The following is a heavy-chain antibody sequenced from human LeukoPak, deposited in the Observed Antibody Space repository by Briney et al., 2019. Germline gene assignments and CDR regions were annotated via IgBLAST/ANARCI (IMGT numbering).Heavy chain of an antibody. J-gene: IGHJ5*02. D-gene: IGHD6-13*01. Sequence: ASVKVSCKASGYTFTGYYMHWVRQAPGQGLEWMGWINPNSGGTNYAQKFQGWVTMTRDTSISTAYMELSSLRSDDTAVYYCAREFREGSSWYYIWFDPWGQGTLVTVSS. CDR1: GYTFTGYY. CDR3: AREFREGSSWYYIWFDP. CDR2: INPNSGGT. V-gene: IGHV1-2*04.